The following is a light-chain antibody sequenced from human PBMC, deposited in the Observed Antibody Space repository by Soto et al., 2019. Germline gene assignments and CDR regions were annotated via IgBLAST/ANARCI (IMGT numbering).Light chain of an antibody. CDR3: QQYSNLIT. CDR2: DAS. Sequence: DIQMTQSPSSLSASVGDRVTITCQASQDVSNYLNWYQQKLGKAPKLLIYDASNLETGVPSRFSGSGSGTYFSFTSSSLQHEDFATYYCQQYSNLITFGQGTRLEIK. V-gene: IGKV1-33*01. J-gene: IGKJ5*01. CDR1: QDVSNY.